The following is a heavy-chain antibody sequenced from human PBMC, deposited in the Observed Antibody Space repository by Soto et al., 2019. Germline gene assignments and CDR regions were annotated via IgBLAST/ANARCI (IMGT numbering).Heavy chain of an antibody. CDR1: GGSISSSSYY. Sequence: QLQLQESGPGLVKPSETLSLTCTVSGGSISSSSYYWGWIRQPPGKGLEWIGSIYYSGSTYYNPSLKSRGTIHVHTSKSQFFLKLSSVHAADTAVYYCARRKSGGSSAGSIDHWGQGTLVTVSS. D-gene: IGHD6-13*01. V-gene: IGHV4-39*01. CDR3: ARRKSGGSSAGSIDH. CDR2: IYYSGST. J-gene: IGHJ4*02.